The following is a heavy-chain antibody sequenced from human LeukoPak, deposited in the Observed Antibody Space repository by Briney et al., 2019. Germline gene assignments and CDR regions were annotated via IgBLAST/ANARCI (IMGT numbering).Heavy chain of an antibody. J-gene: IGHJ4*02. Sequence: SETLSLTCTVSGGSINSGSYYWSWIRQPAGKGLKWIERIYTSGSTNYNPSLKSRVTISVDTSKNQFSLKLSSVTAADTAVYYCARENIVGATIDYWGQGTLVTVSS. CDR1: GGSINSGSYY. CDR3: ARENIVGATIDY. D-gene: IGHD1-26*01. V-gene: IGHV4-61*02. CDR2: IYTSGST.